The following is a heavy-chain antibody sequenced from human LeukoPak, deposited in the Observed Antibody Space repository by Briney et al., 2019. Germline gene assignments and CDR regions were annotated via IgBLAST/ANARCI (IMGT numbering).Heavy chain of an antibody. V-gene: IGHV4-61*02. CDR1: GSSISSGSYY. J-gene: IGHJ4*02. D-gene: IGHD6-19*01. CDR3: ARSENATGWYALAYFDY. CDR2: IYTSGTT. Sequence: PSETLSLTCSVSGSSISSGSYYWSWIRQPAGKGLEWIGRIYTSGTTNYNPSLKNRVTISVDTSKNHFSLKLSSVTAADTAVYYCARSENATGWYALAYFDYWGQGSLVTVSS.